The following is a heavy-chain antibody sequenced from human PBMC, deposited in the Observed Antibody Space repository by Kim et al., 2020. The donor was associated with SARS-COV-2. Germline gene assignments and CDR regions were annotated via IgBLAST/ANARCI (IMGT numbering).Heavy chain of an antibody. CDR2: ISMDGSST. Sequence: GGSLRLSCAASGFTFISYAMNWVRQAPGKGLEWVAVISMDGSSTTYGDSVEGRFIISRDNSKNMVYLQMNSLRGEDTAVYYCARDRDSSGYYVMSWGQGTKVTVSS. V-gene: IGHV3-30*03. D-gene: IGHD3-22*01. J-gene: IGHJ4*02. CDR1: GFTFISYA. CDR3: ARDRDSSGYYVMS.